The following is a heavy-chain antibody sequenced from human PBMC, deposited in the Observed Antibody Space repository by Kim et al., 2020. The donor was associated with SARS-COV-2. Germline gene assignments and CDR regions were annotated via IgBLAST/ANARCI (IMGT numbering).Heavy chain of an antibody. CDR1: GFTFSNYW. V-gene: IGHV3-74*01. CDR3: ARDRRWIQLNYYNGMDV. D-gene: IGHD5-18*01. Sequence: GGSLRLSCAASGFTFSNYWMNWVRQAPGKGLVWVSRINSDGSSTSYADSVKGRFTISRDNAKNTLYLQMNRLRAEDTAVYYCARDRRWIQLNYYNGMDVWGQGTTVTVSS. CDR2: INSDGSST. J-gene: IGHJ6*02.